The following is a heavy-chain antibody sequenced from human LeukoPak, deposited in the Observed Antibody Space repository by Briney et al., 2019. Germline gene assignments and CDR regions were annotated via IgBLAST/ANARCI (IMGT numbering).Heavy chain of an antibody. Sequence: TSVKVSCKASGFTFTSSAMQWVRQARGQRLEWIGWIVVGSGNTNYAQKFQERDTITRDMSTSTAYMELSSLRSEDTAVYYCAADRLGYYYDSSGYYNNWFDPWGQGTLVTVSS. J-gene: IGHJ5*02. CDR1: GFTFTSSA. D-gene: IGHD3-22*01. CDR3: AADRLGYYYDSSGYYNNWFDP. CDR2: IVVGSGNT. V-gene: IGHV1-58*02.